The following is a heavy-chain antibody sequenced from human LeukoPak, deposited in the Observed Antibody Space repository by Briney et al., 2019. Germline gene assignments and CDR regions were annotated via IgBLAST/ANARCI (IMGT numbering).Heavy chain of an antibody. CDR1: GGSFNNYY. Sequence: PSKTLSLTCAVYGGSFNNYYWSWFRQPPGKGLEWIGEVNHSGATNYSPSLKSRLTMSVDTSKSQFSLTLRSVTAADTAVYYCARVSHYYESSGYRAFDIWGQGTMVTVSS. CDR3: ARVSHYYESSGYRAFDI. J-gene: IGHJ3*02. CDR2: VNHSGAT. D-gene: IGHD3-22*01. V-gene: IGHV4-34*01.